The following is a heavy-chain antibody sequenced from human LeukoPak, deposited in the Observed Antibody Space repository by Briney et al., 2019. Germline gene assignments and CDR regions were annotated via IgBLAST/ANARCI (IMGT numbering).Heavy chain of an antibody. D-gene: IGHD6-19*01. CDR2: IKQDGSEK. J-gene: IGHJ4*02. CDR3: ARGPSSAWSLRY. V-gene: IGHV3-7*01. CDR1: GFTFSGYW. Sequence: GGSLRLSCAASGFTFSGYWMSWVRQAPGKGLEWVANIKQDGSEKYYVDSVKGRFTISRDNAKNSLYLQMNSLRAEDTAIYYCARGPSSAWSLRYWGQGTLVTVSS.